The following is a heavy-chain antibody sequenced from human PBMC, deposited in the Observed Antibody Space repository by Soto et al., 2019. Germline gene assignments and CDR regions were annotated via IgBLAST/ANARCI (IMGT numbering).Heavy chain of an antibody. D-gene: IGHD3-10*01. CDR3: ARGQFYSGSGNFNDLMFDA. CDR2: IYHSGTF. CDR1: GGSIGGAGYA. J-gene: IGHJ5*02. Sequence: PSETLSVTSAVFGGSIGGAGYALSWIRQPPGAGLERFGYIYHSGTFVKYRSLKTPLTISLDMSNNNFSLTLNSMTAAIAAVYYCARGQFYSGSGNFNDLMFDAWGQGMQATV. V-gene: IGHV4-30-2*01.